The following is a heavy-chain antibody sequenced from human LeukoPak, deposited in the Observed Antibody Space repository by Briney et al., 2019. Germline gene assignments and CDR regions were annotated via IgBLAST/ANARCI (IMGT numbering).Heavy chain of an antibody. J-gene: IGHJ4*02. V-gene: IGHV3-21*01. CDR1: GFTFSSYS. CDR3: AVLRFLEWSEGGFDY. CDR2: ISSSSSYI. Sequence: GGSLRLSCAASGFTFSSYSMNWVRQAPGKGLEWVSPISSSSSYIYYADSVKGRFTISRDNAKNSLYLQMNSLRAEDTAVYYCAVLRFLEWSEGGFDYWGQGTLVTVSS. D-gene: IGHD3-3*01.